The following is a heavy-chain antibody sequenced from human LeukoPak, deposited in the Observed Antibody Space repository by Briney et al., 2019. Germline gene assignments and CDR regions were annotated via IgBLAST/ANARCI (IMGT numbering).Heavy chain of an antibody. CDR3: AKVLERALDY. Sequence: PGGSLRLSCAASGSTFSSYAMRWVRQAPGKGLEWVSTISDSGGGTYYADSVKGRFTISRDNSKNTLYLQMNSLTAEDTAVYYCAKVLERALDYWGQGTLVTVSS. CDR1: GSTFSSYA. CDR2: ISDSGGGT. V-gene: IGHV3-23*01. J-gene: IGHJ4*02. D-gene: IGHD1-1*01.